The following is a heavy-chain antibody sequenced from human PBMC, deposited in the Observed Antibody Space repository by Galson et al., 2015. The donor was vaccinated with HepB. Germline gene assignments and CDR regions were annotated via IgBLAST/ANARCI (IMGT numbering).Heavy chain of an antibody. D-gene: IGHD4/OR15-4a*01. Sequence: SLRLSCAASEFTFNSYWMSWVRLTPGKGLEWVANIQQDGSEKHYVDSVKGRFTISRDNAKNSLYLQMNSLRVEDTAIYYCARDSRYGAYPTEFFDNWGQGTLVTVSS. CDR1: EFTFNSYW. CDR3: ARDSRYGAYPTEFFDN. CDR2: IQQDGSEK. J-gene: IGHJ4*02. V-gene: IGHV3-7*01.